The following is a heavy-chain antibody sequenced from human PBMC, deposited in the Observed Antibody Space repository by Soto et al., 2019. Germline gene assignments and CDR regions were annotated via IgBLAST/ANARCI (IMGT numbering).Heavy chain of an antibody. D-gene: IGHD2-21*02. J-gene: IGHJ3*02. CDR3: ARALTFGPAYCGGDCYSDI. CDR1: GGSISSGGYY. Sequence: QVQLQESGPGLVKPSQTLSLTCTVSGGSISSGGYYWSWIRQHPGKGLEWIGYIYYSGSTYYNPSLKSRVTISVATSKNQFSLKLSSVTAADTAVYYCARALTFGPAYCGGDCYSDIWGQGTMVTVSS. V-gene: IGHV4-31*03. CDR2: IYYSGST.